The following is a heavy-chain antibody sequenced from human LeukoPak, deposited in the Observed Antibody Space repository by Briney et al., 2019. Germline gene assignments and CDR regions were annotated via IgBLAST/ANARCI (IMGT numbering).Heavy chain of an antibody. D-gene: IGHD6-13*01. CDR2: IIPIFGTA. V-gene: IGHV1-69*13. Sequence: SVKVSCKASGGTFSSYAISWVRQAPGQGLEWMGGIIPIFGTANYAQKFRGRVTITADESTSTAYMELSSLRSEDTAVYYCASSGCSSSWYYFDYWGQGTLVTVSS. CDR1: GGTFSSYA. J-gene: IGHJ4*02. CDR3: ASSGCSSSWYYFDY.